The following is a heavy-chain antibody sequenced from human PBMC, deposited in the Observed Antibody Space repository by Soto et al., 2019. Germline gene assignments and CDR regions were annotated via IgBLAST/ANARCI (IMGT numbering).Heavy chain of an antibody. V-gene: IGHV3-23*01. Sequence: EVQLLESGGGLVQPGGSLRLSCAASGFTFRSFAMSWVRQAPGKGLEWVSVISGSGSGTYYADSVKGRFIISRDNSKNTLYLQMNSLRAEDTAVYYCAKNGTTAALDYWGQGSLVTVSS. CDR2: ISGSGSGT. CDR1: GFTFRSFA. CDR3: AKNGTTAALDY. J-gene: IGHJ4*02. D-gene: IGHD1-1*01.